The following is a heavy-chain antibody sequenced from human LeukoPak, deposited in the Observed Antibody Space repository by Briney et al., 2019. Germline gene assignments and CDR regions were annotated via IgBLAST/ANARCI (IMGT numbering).Heavy chain of an antibody. CDR1: GFTFSSYG. Sequence: GGSLRLSCAASGFTFSSYGMHWVRQAPGKGLEWVAFIRYDGSNKDYGDSVKGRFTISRDNSKNTLYLQINSLRAEDTAVYYCAKKSGFDYWGQGTLVTVSS. CDR3: AKKSGFDY. J-gene: IGHJ4*02. V-gene: IGHV3-30*02. CDR2: IRYDGSNK.